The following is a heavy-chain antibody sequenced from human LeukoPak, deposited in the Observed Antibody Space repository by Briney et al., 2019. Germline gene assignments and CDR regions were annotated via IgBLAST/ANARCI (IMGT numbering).Heavy chain of an antibody. Sequence: GASVKVSCKASGGTFSSYAISWVRQAPGQGLEWMGRIIPIFGTANYAQKFQGRVTITTDESTSTAYMELSSLRSEDTAVYYCARKTGGWELRKNWFDPWGQGTLVTVSS. V-gene: IGHV1-69*05. D-gene: IGHD1-26*01. CDR3: ARKTGGWELRKNWFDP. J-gene: IGHJ5*02. CDR1: GGTFSSYA. CDR2: IIPIFGTA.